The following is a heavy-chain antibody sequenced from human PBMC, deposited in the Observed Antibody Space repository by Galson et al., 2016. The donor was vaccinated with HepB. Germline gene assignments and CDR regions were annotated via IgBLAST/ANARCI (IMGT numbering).Heavy chain of an antibody. V-gene: IGHV4-4*02. D-gene: IGHD1-26*01. CDR2: IYHSGST. CDR1: GGSIRSSNW. CDR3: ARVPIVGATNFDY. J-gene: IGHJ4*02. Sequence: TLSLTCAVSGGSIRSSNWWSWVRQPPGKELEWIGEIYHSGSTNYNPSLKSRVTISVDKSKNQFSLKLSSVTAADTAVYYCARVPIVGATNFDYWGRGTLVTV.